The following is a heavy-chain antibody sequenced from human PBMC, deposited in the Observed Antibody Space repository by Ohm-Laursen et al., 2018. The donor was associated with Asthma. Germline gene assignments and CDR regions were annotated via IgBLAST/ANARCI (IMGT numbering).Heavy chain of an antibody. J-gene: IGHJ6*02. D-gene: IGHD4-11*01. CDR2: IGPSSRDI. Sequence: SLRLSCAASGFTFSNAWMSWIRLAPGKGLESISYIGPSSRDIMYVDSVKGRFSISRDNARNSLYLQMNNLRAEDTAVYYCSRDPRRLPFWGQGTTVTVSS. CDR3: SRDPRRLPF. CDR1: GFTFSNAW. V-gene: IGHV3-11*05.